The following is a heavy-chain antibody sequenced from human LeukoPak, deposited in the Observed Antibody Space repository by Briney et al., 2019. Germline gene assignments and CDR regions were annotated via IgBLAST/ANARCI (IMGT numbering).Heavy chain of an antibody. CDR3: ARRSSGWYSEPLYWYFDL. CDR2: IYYSGST. J-gene: IGHJ2*01. CDR1: GGSISSHY. D-gene: IGHD6-19*01. V-gene: IGHV4-59*11. Sequence: SETLSLTCTVSGGSISSHYWSWIRQPPGKGLEWIGYIYYSGSTNYNPSLKSRVTISVDTSKNQFSLKLSSVTAADTAVYYCARRSSGWYSEPLYWYFDLWGRGTLVTVSS.